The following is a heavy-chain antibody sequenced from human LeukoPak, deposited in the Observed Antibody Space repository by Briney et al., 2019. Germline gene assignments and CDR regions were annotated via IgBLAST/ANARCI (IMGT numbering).Heavy chain of an antibody. J-gene: IGHJ1*01. V-gene: IGHV3-23*01. CDR2: ISGSGGST. CDR3: AKDPRDGYNYEYFQH. D-gene: IGHD5-24*01. Sequence: PGGSLRLSCAASGFTFSSYAMSWVRQAPGKGLEWDSAISGSGGSTYYADSVKGRFTISRDNSKSTLYLQMNSLRAEDTAVYYCAKDPRDGYNYEYFQHWGQGTLVTVSS. CDR1: GFTFSSYA.